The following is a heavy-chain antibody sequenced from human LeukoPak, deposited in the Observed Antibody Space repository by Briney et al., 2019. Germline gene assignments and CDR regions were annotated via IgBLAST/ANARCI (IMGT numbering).Heavy chain of an antibody. CDR3: ARAFNYGDYGGGY. CDR2: INPSGGST. D-gene: IGHD4-17*01. J-gene: IGHJ4*02. CDR1: GYTFTSYY. V-gene: IGHV1-46*01. Sequence: ASVKVSCKASGYTFTSYYMHWVRQAPGQGLEWMGIINPSGGSTTYAQKFQGRVTMTRDTSISTAYMELSRLRSDDTAVYYCARAFNYGDYGGGYWGQETLVTVSS.